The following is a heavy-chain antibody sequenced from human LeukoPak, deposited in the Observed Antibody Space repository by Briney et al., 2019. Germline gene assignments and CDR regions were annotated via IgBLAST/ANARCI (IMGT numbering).Heavy chain of an antibody. V-gene: IGHV4-30-2*01. CDR2: IYHSGST. D-gene: IGHD2-15*01. CDR3: AAWVRIVVAFDP. J-gene: IGHJ5*02. Sequence: SETLSPTCAVSGGSISSGGYPWSWIRQPPGKGLEWIGYIYHSGSTYYNPSLKSRVTISVDRSKNQFSLKLSSVTAADTAVYYCAAWVRIVVAFDPWGQGTLVTVSS. CDR1: GGSISSGGYP.